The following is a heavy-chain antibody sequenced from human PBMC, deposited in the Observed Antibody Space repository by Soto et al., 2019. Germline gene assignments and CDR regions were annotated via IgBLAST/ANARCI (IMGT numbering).Heavy chain of an antibody. CDR1: GDSINSRSYY. CDR3: VRRGAGASGFDF. Sequence: PSETLSLTCIVSGDSINSRSYYWGWIRQPPGKGLEWIGSIYYSGTTYYNSSLKSRITISVDTSRNQFSLRLSSVTAADTAVYYCVRRGAGASGFDFWGQGILVTVSS. V-gene: IGHV4-39*01. J-gene: IGHJ4*02. CDR2: IYYSGTT. D-gene: IGHD1-26*01.